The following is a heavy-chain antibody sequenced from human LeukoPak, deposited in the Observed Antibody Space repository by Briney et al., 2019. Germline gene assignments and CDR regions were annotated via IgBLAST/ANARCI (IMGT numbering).Heavy chain of an antibody. Sequence: SETLSLTCSVSGESISMYYWSWIRQSAGRGLEGIGRVSASGSTRYNPSLKSRVTISVDTSKNQFPLKLSSVTAADTAVYYCAREDREQQLWHYYYMDVWGKGTTVTVSS. CDR2: VSASGST. V-gene: IGHV4-4*07. CDR3: AREDREQQLWHYYYMDV. CDR1: GESISMYY. J-gene: IGHJ6*03. D-gene: IGHD6-13*01.